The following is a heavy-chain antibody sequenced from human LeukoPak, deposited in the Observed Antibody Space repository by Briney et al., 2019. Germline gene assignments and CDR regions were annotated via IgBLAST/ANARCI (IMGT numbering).Heavy chain of an antibody. Sequence: ASVKVSCKASGYTFTSYDINWVRQATGQGLEWMGWMNPNSGNTGYAQKFQGRVTMTRNTSISTAYMELSSLRSDDTAVYYCARDSRSAIVVVPQAVKNWFDPWGQGTLVTVSS. J-gene: IGHJ5*02. CDR1: GYTFTSYD. CDR3: ARDSRSAIVVVPQAVKNWFDP. CDR2: MNPNSGNT. D-gene: IGHD2-2*01. V-gene: IGHV1-8*01.